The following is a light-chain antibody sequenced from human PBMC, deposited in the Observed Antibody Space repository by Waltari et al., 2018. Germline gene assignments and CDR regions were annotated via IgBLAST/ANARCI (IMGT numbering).Light chain of an antibody. V-gene: IGLV3-25*03. J-gene: IGLJ2*01. CDR1: ELPRQN. CDR3: QSLDRSGTVI. CDR2: KDK. Sequence: SYELTQPPSVSVSPGQTARITCSGDELPRQNAYGSQQKSRQAPVLVIYKDKERPSGIPERFSGSSSGTTVSLTISGVLAEDEADYYCQSLDRSGTVIFGGGTTLTVL.